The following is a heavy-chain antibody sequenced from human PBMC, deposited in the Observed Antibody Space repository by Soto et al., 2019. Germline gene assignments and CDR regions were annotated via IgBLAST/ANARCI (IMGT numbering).Heavy chain of an antibody. D-gene: IGHD6-13*01. J-gene: IGHJ5*02. CDR1: GGSISSSSYY. V-gene: IGHV4-39*01. CDR2: IYYSGST. Sequence: QLQLQESGPGLVKPSETLSLTCTVSGGSISSSSYYWGWIRQPPGKGLEWIGSIYYSGSTYYNPSLNSRVTIAGDTSKNQCCLRLSAVAAADTAVYYCAEGAAAATGWFDPWGQGTLVTVSS. CDR3: AEGAAAATGWFDP.